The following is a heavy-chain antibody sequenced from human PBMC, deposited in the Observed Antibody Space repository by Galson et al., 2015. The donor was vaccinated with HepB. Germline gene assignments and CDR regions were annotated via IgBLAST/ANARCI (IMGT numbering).Heavy chain of an antibody. CDR3: ARGDIEAADNWFDS. D-gene: IGHD6-13*01. J-gene: IGHJ5*01. V-gene: IGHV6-1*01. CDR1: GDSVSGNSAA. CDR2: TYYRSKWYN. Sequence: CAISGDSVSGNSAAGDWIRQSPSRGLEWLGRTYYRSKWYNDYAASVKSRITINPDTSKNQFSLQLNSVTPEDTAVYYCARGDIEAADNWFDSWGQGTLVTVSS.